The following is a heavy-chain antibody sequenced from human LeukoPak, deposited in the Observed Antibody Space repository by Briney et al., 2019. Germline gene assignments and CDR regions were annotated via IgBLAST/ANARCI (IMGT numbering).Heavy chain of an antibody. CDR3: ARVDTAQRDYLYFHYMDV. CDR1: GYSFTNYW. Sequence: GESLKISCKGSGYSFTNYWIGWVRQMPGKGLEWMGIIYPGDSDTRYSPSFQGQVTISADKSISTAYLQWSNLKASDTAMYYCARVDTAQRDYLYFHYMDVWGKGTTVTVSS. D-gene: IGHD5-18*01. J-gene: IGHJ6*03. CDR2: IYPGDSDT. V-gene: IGHV5-51*01.